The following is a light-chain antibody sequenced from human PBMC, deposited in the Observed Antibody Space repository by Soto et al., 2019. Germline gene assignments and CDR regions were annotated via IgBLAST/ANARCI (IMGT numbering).Light chain of an antibody. J-gene: IGLJ1*01. CDR3: SSYTSSSTYV. Sequence: VLTQPASVSGSPGQSITISCTGTSSDVGGYNYVSWYQQHPGKAPKLMIYDVSNRPSGVSNRFSGSKSGNTASLTISGLQAEDEADYYRSSYTSSSTYVFGTGTKVTVL. V-gene: IGLV2-14*01. CDR2: DVS. CDR1: SSDVGGYNY.